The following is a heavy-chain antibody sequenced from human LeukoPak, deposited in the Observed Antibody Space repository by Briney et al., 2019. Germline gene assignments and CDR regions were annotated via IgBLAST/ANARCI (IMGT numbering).Heavy chain of an antibody. Sequence: SETLSLTCTVSGGSISSGDYYWSWIRQPPGKGLEWIGYIYYSGSTYYNPSLKSRVTISVGTFKNQFSLKLSSVTAADTAVYYCARVRGMVPYYFDYWGQGTLVTVSS. J-gene: IGHJ4*02. CDR3: ARVRGMVPYYFDY. CDR2: IYYSGST. CDR1: GGSISSGDYY. V-gene: IGHV4-30-4*01. D-gene: IGHD3-10*01.